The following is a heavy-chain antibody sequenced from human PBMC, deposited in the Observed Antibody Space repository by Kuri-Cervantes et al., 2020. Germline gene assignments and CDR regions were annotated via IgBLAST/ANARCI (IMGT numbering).Heavy chain of an antibody. J-gene: IGHJ3*02. V-gene: IGHV4-59*01. Sequence: ESLKISCTVSGGSISNYYWSWIRQPPGKGLEWIGYIYYSGSTNYNPSLKSRVTISVDTSKNQFSLKLSSVTAADTAVYYCARGVKERAFDIWGQGTMVTVSS. CDR1: GGSISNYY. CDR2: IYYSGST. D-gene: IGHD3-10*01. CDR3: ARGVKERAFDI.